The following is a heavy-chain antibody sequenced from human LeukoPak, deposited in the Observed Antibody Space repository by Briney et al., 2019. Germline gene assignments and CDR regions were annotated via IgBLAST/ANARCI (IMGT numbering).Heavy chain of an antibody. J-gene: IGHJ3*02. CDR1: GYTFTGYY. D-gene: IGHD1-1*01. Sequence: ASVKVSCKASGYTFTGYYVHWVRQAPGQGLGWMGWINPNSGGTNYAQKFQGRVTMTRDTSISTAYMELSGLRSDDTAVDYCASDLEDVDAFDIWGQGTMVTVSS. CDR2: INPNSGGT. CDR3: ASDLEDVDAFDI. V-gene: IGHV1-2*02.